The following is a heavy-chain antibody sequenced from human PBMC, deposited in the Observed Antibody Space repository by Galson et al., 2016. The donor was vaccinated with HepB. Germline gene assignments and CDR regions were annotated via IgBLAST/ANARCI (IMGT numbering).Heavy chain of an antibody. Sequence: SLRLSCAASGFSFANYAMSWVRQTPGKGLEWVAAISGSGNNIYYADSVKGRFTVSRDNSERTLFLEMNSLRAEDTAAYYCAKGGYFDTTGYFDYWGQGTLVTVSS. CDR2: ISGSGNNI. J-gene: IGHJ4*02. D-gene: IGHD3-9*01. CDR3: AKGGYFDTTGYFDY. V-gene: IGHV3-23*01. CDR1: GFSFANYA.